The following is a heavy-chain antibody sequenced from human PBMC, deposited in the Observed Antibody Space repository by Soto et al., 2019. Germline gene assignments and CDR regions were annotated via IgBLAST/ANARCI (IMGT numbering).Heavy chain of an antibody. CDR3: AHRPETSLYYDFWSGYPRDNWFDP. V-gene: IGHV2-5*02. Sequence: SGPTLVNPTQTLTLTCTLSGFSLRTSGVGVGWIRQPPGKALEWLALIYWDDDKRYSPSLKSRLTITKDTSKNQVVLTMTNMDPVDTATYYCAHRPETSLYYDFWSGYPRDNWFDPWGQGTLVTVSS. CDR1: GFSLRTSGVG. CDR2: IYWDDDK. J-gene: IGHJ5*02. D-gene: IGHD3-3*01.